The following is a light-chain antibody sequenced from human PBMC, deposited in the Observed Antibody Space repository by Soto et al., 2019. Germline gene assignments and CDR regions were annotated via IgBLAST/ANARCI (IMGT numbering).Light chain of an antibody. CDR2: GAS. Sequence: IVTTQSPATLSVSPGERATLSCRASQSVSNNLAWYQQKPGQAPRLLIYGASTRVTGIPARFSGSGSGTEFTLTISSLQSEDYATYYCRQYDNWPTYFGQGTRLEIK. V-gene: IGKV3-15*01. CDR3: RQYDNWPTY. J-gene: IGKJ5*01. CDR1: QSVSNN.